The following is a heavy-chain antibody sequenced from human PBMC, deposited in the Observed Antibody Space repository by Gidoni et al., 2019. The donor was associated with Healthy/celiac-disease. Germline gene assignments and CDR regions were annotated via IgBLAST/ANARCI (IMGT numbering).Heavy chain of an antibody. J-gene: IGHJ4*02. V-gene: IGHV4-39*01. CDR3: ARKGATRGTDY. CDR2: IYYSGST. D-gene: IGHD1-26*01. Sequence: QLQLQESGPGLVKPSETLSLTCTVSGGPISSSSYYWGWIRQPPGKGLEWIGSIYYSGSTYYNPSLKSRVTISVDTSKNQFSLKLSSVTAADTAVYYCARKGATRGTDYWGQGTLVTVSS. CDR1: GGPISSSSYY.